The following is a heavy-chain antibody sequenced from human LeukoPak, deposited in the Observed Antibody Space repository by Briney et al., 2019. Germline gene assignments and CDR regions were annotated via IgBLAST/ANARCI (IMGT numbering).Heavy chain of an antibody. V-gene: IGHV3-23*01. CDR1: GFTFSSYW. J-gene: IGHJ4*02. D-gene: IGHD6-13*01. CDR2: IRGLGISA. CDR3: AKSVLYSSSWYYFDY. Sequence: GGSLRLSCAASGFTFSSYWMHWVRQAPGKGLEWVSTIRGLGISAYYADSVKGRFTISRDNFKNTMYLQMNSLRAEDTAVYYCAKSVLYSSSWYYFDYWGQGTLVTVSS.